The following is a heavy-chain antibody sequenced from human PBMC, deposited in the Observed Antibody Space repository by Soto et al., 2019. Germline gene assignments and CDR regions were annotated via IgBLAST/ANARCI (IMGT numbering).Heavy chain of an antibody. CDR1: GVTFSNAW. J-gene: IGHJ4*02. V-gene: IGHV3-15*01. D-gene: IGHD2-2*02. CDR2: IKSKTDGGTT. Sequence: GGPLGLGCAASGVTFSNAWMSWVRQAPGKGLEWVGRIKSKTDGGTTDYAAPVKGRFTISRDDSKNTLYLQMNSLKTEDTAVYYCTTGIIVVVPAAIEPWDYWGKGTLVTVPS. CDR3: TTGIIVVVPAAIEPWDY.